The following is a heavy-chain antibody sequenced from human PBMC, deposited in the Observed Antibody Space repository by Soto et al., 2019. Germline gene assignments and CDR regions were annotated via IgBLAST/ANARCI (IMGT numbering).Heavy chain of an antibody. J-gene: IGHJ6*02. Sequence: PSETLSLTCTVSGGSLSSGSYYWSWIRQPPGKGVEWIGYIYYSGSTNYNPSLKSRVTISVDTSKNQFSLKLSSVTAADTAVYYCAREYSSGYYYYYGMDLWGQGTTVTVSS. D-gene: IGHD6-19*01. V-gene: IGHV4-61*01. CDR1: GGSLSSGSYY. CDR3: AREYSSGYYYYYGMDL. CDR2: IYYSGST.